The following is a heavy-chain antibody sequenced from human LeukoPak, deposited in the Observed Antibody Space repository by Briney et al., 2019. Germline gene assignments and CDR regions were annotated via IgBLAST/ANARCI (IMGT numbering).Heavy chain of an antibody. V-gene: IGHV3-33*01. CDR2: MWYDGSNK. CDR3: ARGLPPVMKYDFDY. J-gene: IGHJ4*02. Sequence: GGSLRLSCAASGFTFNSYGMHWVRQAPGKGLEWVAVMWYDGSNKYYADSVKGRFTISRDDSKNTLYLQMNSLRAEDTAMYYCARGLPPVMKYDFDYWGQGTLVTVSS. D-gene: IGHD4-11*01. CDR1: GFTFNSYG.